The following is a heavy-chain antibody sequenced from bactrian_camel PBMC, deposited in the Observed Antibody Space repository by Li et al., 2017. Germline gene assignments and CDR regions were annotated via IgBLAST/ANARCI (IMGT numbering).Heavy chain of an antibody. CDR3: GSPALGRTWMC. J-gene: IGHJ4*01. V-gene: IGHV3-2*01. CDR1: GFTASTYY. D-gene: IGHD1*01. CDR2: IYSDASNA. Sequence: HVQLVESGGGLVQPGGSLRLSCAASGFTASTYYMSWVRQAPGKGLEWVSSIYSDASNARYAASVKGRFTISRDNAKNILYLQMDNIAPEDTAVYYCGSPALGRTWMCGGQGTQVTVS.